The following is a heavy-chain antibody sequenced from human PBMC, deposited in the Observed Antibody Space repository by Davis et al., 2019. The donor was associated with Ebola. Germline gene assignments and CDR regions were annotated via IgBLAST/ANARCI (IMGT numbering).Heavy chain of an antibody. Sequence: PSETLSLSCTVSGGSISSYYWSWIRQPPGKGLEWIGYIYYSGSTNYNPSLKSRVTISVDTSKNQFSLKLSSVTAADTAVYYCAREIVVVPAVLHWFDPWGQGTLVTVSS. V-gene: IGHV4-59*01. CDR1: GGSISSYY. J-gene: IGHJ5*02. CDR3: AREIVVVPAVLHWFDP. D-gene: IGHD2-2*01. CDR2: IYYSGST.